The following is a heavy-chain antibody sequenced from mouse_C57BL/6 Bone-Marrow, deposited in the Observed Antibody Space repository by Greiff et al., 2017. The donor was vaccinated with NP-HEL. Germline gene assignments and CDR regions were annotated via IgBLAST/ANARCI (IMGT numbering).Heavy chain of an antibody. CDR2: ISPGDGDT. CDR3: ARDYYGSSYGWFAY. D-gene: IGHD1-1*01. Sequence: QVQLKESGAELVKPGASVKISCKASGYAFSSYWMNWVKQRPGKGLEWIGQISPGDGDTNYNGKFKGTATLTADKSSSTAYMQLSSLTSEDSAVYFCARDYYGSSYGWFAYWGQGTLVTVSA. CDR1: GYAFSSYW. V-gene: IGHV1-80*01. J-gene: IGHJ3*01.